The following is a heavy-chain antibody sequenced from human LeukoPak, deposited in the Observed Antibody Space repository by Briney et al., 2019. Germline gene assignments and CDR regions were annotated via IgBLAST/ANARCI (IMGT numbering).Heavy chain of an antibody. V-gene: IGHV3-74*01. J-gene: IGHJ4*02. CDR1: GFTFSSYW. D-gene: IGHD6-13*01. CDR3: ASGIAAAGVHFDY. CDR2: INSDGSST. Sequence: GGSLRLPCAASGFTFSSYWMHWVRQAPGKGLVWVSRINSDGSSTSYADSVKGRLTISRDNAKNTLYLQMNSLRAEDTAVYYCASGIAAAGVHFDYWGQGTLVTVSS.